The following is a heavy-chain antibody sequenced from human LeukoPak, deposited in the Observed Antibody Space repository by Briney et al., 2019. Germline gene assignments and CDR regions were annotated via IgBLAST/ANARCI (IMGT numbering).Heavy chain of an antibody. J-gene: IGHJ3*02. CDR2: IYYSGST. CDR1: GGSISSSSYY. V-gene: IGHV4-39*01. Sequence: SETLSLTCTVSGGSISSSSYYWGWIRQPPGKGLEWIGSIYYSGSTYYNPSLKSRVTISVDTSKNQFSLKLSSVTAADTAVYYCARQQANGNAFDIWGQGTMVTVSS. CDR3: ARQQANGNAFDI. D-gene: IGHD2-8*01.